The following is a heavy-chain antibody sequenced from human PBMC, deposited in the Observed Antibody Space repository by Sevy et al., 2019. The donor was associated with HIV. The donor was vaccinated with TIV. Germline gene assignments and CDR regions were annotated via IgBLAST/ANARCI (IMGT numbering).Heavy chain of an antibody. CDR1: VFTFSNYA. CDR3: ARGNYFDFTSLGSFDI. Sequence: GGSLRLSCAASVFTFSNYAMTWVRQAPGRGLEWVAVLSNDGNTKFYADSVKGRFTISRDNSRNTLSLQMNSLRSEDSALYYCARGNYFDFTSLGSFDIWGQGTMVTVSS. V-gene: IGHV3-30-3*01. D-gene: IGHD3-22*01. J-gene: IGHJ3*02. CDR2: LSNDGNTK.